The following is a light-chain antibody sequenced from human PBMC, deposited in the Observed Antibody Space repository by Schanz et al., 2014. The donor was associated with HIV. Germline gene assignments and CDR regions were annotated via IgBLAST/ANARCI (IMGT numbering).Light chain of an antibody. CDR2: LGS. CDR3: MHTLQNPT. Sequence: DLVLPQSPLSLPVTPGEPASISCRSSQSLLHSNGYNYLDWYLQKPGQSPQLLIYLGSNRASGVPDRLSGSGSGTDFTLKISTVEAEDVGTYYCMHTLQNPTFGQGTKVEIK. V-gene: IGKV2-28*01. CDR1: QSLLHSNGYNY. J-gene: IGKJ1*01.